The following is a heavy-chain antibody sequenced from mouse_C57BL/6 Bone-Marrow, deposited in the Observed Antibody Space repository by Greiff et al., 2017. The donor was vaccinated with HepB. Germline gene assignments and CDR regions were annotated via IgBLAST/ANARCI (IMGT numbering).Heavy chain of an antibody. V-gene: IGHV1-19*01. CDR3: ALVSYNTTGPHAMDY. Sequence: VQLKQSGPVLVKPGASVKMSCKASGYTFTDYYMNWVKQSHGKSLEWIGVINPYNGGTSYNQKFKGKATLTVDKSSSTAYMELNSLTSEDSAVYYCALVSYNTTGPHAMDYWGQGTSVTVSS. D-gene: IGHD1-1*01. CDR1: GYTFTDYY. J-gene: IGHJ4*01. CDR2: INPYNGGT.